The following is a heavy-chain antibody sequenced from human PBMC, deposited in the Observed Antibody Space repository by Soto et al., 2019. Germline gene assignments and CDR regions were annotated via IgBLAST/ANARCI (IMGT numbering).Heavy chain of an antibody. D-gene: IGHD6-25*01. Sequence: QVQLLQSGAEVKNPGASVKVYCKASGYTFTNYGITWVRQAPGQGLEWMGWISAYNGNTHYTQRLQGRVTMTTETSTSTAYMELRGLTSDDTAVYYRAIVRQLIGYLDYNMDVWGTGTTVSVS. V-gene: IGHV1-18*01. CDR2: ISAYNGNT. J-gene: IGHJ6*03. CDR1: GYTFTNYG. CDR3: AIVRQLIGYLDYNMDV.